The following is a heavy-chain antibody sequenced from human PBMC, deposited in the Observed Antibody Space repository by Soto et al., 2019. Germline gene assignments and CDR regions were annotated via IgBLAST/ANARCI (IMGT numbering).Heavy chain of an antibody. Sequence: GGSLRLSCAASGFTFNSYEMNWVRQAPGKGLEWVSYISSSGSTIYYADSVKGRFTISRDNAKNSLYLQMNSLRADDTAVYYCAIDVIRKAPNWFVPPCPGTLVTLFS. CDR2: ISSSGSTI. J-gene: IGHJ5*02. D-gene: IGHD3-10*01. CDR3: AIDVIRKAPNWFVP. V-gene: IGHV3-48*03. CDR1: GFTFNSYE.